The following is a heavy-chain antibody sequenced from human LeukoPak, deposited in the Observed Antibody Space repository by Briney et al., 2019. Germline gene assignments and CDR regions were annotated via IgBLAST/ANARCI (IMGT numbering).Heavy chain of an antibody. D-gene: IGHD6-13*01. J-gene: IGHJ4*02. CDR3: AKDNRAAAGAGYFDY. V-gene: IGHV3-9*01. Sequence: GGSLRLSCAASGFTIDDYAMHWVRQAPGKGLEWVSGISWNSGSIGYADSVKGRFTISRDNAKNSLYLQMNSLRAEDTALYYCAKDNRAAAGAGYFDYWGQGTLVTVSS. CDR2: ISWNSGSI. CDR1: GFTIDDYA.